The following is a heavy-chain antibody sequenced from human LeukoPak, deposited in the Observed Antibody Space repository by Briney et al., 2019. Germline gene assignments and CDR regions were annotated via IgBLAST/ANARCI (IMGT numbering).Heavy chain of an antibody. CDR2: ISSSSSYI. J-gene: IGHJ4*02. Sequence: GGSLRLSCAASGFTFSSYSMNWVRQAPGKGLEWVSSISSSSSYIYCADSVKGRFTICRDNAKSSLYLQMTSLRAEDTAVYYCAREVGRFLEWLPTYYFDYWGQGTLVTVSS. D-gene: IGHD3-3*01. CDR3: AREVGRFLEWLPTYYFDY. V-gene: IGHV3-21*01. CDR1: GFTFSSYS.